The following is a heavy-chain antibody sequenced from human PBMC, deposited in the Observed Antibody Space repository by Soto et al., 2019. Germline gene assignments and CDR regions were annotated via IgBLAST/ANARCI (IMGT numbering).Heavy chain of an antibody. V-gene: IGHV1-18*01. CDR1: GYTFTSYG. D-gene: IGHD1-7*01. Sequence: QVQLVQSGAEVKKPGASVKVSCKASGYTFTSYGISWVRQAPGQGLEWMGWISAYNGNTNYAQKLQGRVTMPTDTATSTAYMELRSLRSDDTAVYYCARALTTGTTSYWFDPWGQGTLVTVSS. CDR3: ARALTTGTTSYWFDP. CDR2: ISAYNGNT. J-gene: IGHJ5*02.